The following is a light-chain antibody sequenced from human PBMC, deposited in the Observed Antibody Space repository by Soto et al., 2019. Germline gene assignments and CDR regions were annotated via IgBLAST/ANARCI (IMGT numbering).Light chain of an antibody. J-gene: IGKJ1*01. CDR2: KAS. CDR3: QQYNSYSPWT. Sequence: DIQMTPSPSTLSASVGDRVTITCRASQSISSWLAWYQQKPGKAPKLLIYKASSLESGVPSRFSGSGSGTEFTLTISSLQPDDFATYYCQQYNSYSPWTSGQGTKVDIK. CDR1: QSISSW. V-gene: IGKV1-5*03.